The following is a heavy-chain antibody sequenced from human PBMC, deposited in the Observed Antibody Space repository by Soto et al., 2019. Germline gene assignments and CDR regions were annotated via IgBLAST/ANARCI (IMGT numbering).Heavy chain of an antibody. Sequence: SETLSLTCTVSGGSISSGGYYWSWIRQHPGKGLEWIGYIYYSGSTYYNPSLKSRVTIAVDTSKNQFSLKLSSVTAADTAVYYCARAIFGVVKNKYYYYGMDVWGQGTTVTVSS. D-gene: IGHD3-3*01. CDR2: IYYSGST. CDR1: GGSISSGGYY. J-gene: IGHJ6*02. CDR3: ARAIFGVVKNKYYYYGMDV. V-gene: IGHV4-31*03.